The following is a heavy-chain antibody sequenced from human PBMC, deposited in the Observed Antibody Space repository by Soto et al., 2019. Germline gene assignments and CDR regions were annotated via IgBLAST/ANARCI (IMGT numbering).Heavy chain of an antibody. CDR2: IKQDGSDI. CDR3: VIGCDRSNCPYYLDV. J-gene: IGHJ6*03. V-gene: IGHV3-7*01. Sequence: EVQLVESGGGLVQPGGSLRLSCEASGFIFSTYWMSWVRRAPGKGLEWVATIKQDGSDIYYVDSVRGRFTISRDNAESSLYLQMNSLRAEDTAVYFCVIGCDRSNCPYYLDVWGKATTVIVSS. CDR1: GFIFSTYW. D-gene: IGHD1-1*01.